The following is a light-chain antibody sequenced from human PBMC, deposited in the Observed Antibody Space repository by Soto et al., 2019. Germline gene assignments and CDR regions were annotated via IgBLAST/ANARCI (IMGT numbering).Light chain of an antibody. V-gene: IGKV3-20*01. Sequence: EIVLTQSPATLSLSPGERATLSCRASQDVSSYLAWYQQKRGQAPRLLIYGASSRATGIPDRFSGSGSGTDFTLTISRLEPEDFAVYWCQQYDSSPRTFGQGTKVDIK. CDR2: GAS. CDR3: QQYDSSPRT. CDR1: QDVSSY. J-gene: IGKJ1*01.